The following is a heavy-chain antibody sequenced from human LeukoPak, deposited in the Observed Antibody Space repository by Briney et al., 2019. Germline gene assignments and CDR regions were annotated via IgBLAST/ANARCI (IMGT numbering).Heavy chain of an antibody. CDR2: INSDGSST. CDR3: ARDGDSGGWYYFDY. Sequence: GGSLRLSXAASGFTFSSYWMHWVGQAPGKGLVWVSRINSDGSSTSYADSVKGRFTISRDNAKNTLYLQMNSLRAEDTAVYYCARDGDSGGWYYFDYWGQGTLVTVSS. J-gene: IGHJ4*02. D-gene: IGHD6-19*01. V-gene: IGHV3-74*01. CDR1: GFTFSSYW.